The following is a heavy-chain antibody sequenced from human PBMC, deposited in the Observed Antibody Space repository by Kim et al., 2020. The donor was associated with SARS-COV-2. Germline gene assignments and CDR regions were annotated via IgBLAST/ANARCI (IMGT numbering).Heavy chain of an antibody. Sequence: GGSLRLSCAASGITFDDYAMHWVRQAPGKGLEWVSGMSWNSGSIGYADSVKGRCTISRDNAKNSLYLQMNSLRAEDTALYYCAKDRNYCDSSGGDVDIWGQRTIVTVSS. CDR1: GITFDDYA. V-gene: IGHV3-9*01. D-gene: IGHD3-22*01. CDR2: MSWNSGSI. CDR3: AKDRNYCDSSGGDVDI. J-gene: IGHJ3*02.